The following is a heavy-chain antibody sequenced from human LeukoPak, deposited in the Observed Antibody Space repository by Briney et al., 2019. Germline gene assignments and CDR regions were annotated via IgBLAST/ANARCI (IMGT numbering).Heavy chain of an antibody. V-gene: IGHV3-7*01. CDR1: GFSFSTYW. CDR3: ARSPLSYDILTGNHDY. D-gene: IGHD3-9*01. J-gene: IGHJ4*02. Sequence: PGESLRLSCAASGFSFSTYWMSWVRQAPGKGLEWVANINQDGTEKYYVDSVKGRFTISRDNAKNSLYLQMNSLRAEDTAVYYCARSPLSYDILTGNHDYWGQGTLVTVSS. CDR2: INQDGTEK.